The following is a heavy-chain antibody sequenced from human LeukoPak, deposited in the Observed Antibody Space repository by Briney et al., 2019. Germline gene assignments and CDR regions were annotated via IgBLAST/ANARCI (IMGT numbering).Heavy chain of an antibody. D-gene: IGHD4-11*01. CDR2: INPNSGGT. J-gene: IGHJ4*02. Sequence: ASVTDTRQATGYTFTGYYCHWVRPPAGRGLEWMGWINPNSGGTNNAQKLQERVTMTMDTSFRTAAMALSRLRSDVTVVYYCAREDLDDYSNLDYWGQGTLVTVSS. V-gene: IGHV1-2*02. CDR1: GYTFTGYY. CDR3: AREDLDDYSNLDY.